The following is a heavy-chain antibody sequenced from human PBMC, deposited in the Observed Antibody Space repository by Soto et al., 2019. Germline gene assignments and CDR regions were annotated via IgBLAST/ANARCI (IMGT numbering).Heavy chain of an antibody. V-gene: IGHV4-39*01. CDR2: VYHNGGA. D-gene: IGHD2-21*01. Sequence: SETLSLTCTVSGVSIHNSHSFWAWIRQPLGKGLQFIASVYHNGGAHYNSSLKSRVTISVDTANNQVSLRMRSLTAADTAFYYCGRVVEGATRHTDPDSWGQGILVTVSS. CDR3: GRVVEGATRHTDPDS. J-gene: IGHJ5*01. CDR1: GVSIHNSHSF.